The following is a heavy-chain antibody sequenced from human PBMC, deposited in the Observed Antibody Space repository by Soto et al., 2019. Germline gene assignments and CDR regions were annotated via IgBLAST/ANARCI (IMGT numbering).Heavy chain of an antibody. CDR3: ASGGNGDRLYLFDQ. D-gene: IGHD3-3*01. CDR1: GFTFSNYA. CDR2: ILHDGSNR. J-gene: IGHJ4*02. V-gene: IGHV3-30-3*01. Sequence: QVQLVESGGGVVQPGRSLRLSCAAFGFTFSNYAMHWVRQAPGKGLEWVAVILHDGSNRFYADSAQGRFTIYRDNSQNTLFLQMNSLRSDDTAVYYCASGGNGDRLYLFDQWGQGTLVTVSS.